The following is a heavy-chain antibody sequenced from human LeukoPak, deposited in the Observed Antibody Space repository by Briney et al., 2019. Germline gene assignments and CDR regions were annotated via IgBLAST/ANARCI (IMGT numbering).Heavy chain of an antibody. Sequence: SETLSLTCTVSGGSISSSTYYWGWIRQPPGKGLEWIGSYTGSTDYNPSLKSRVAISVDASKSQISLRLSSVTAADTAVYYCARHGPTRKQWLVGYYFDYWGQGTLITVSS. CDR2: YTGST. CDR3: ARHGPTRKQWLVGYYFDY. J-gene: IGHJ4*02. D-gene: IGHD6-19*01. V-gene: IGHV4-39*01. CDR1: GGSISSSTYY.